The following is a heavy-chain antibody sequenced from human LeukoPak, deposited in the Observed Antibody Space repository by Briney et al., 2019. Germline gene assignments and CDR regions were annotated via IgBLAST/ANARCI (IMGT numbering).Heavy chain of an antibody. CDR3: ARGGYSNYYSDY. V-gene: IGHV1-69*05. CDR1: GGTFSSYA. D-gene: IGHD4-11*01. CDR2: IIPIFGTA. J-gene: IGHJ4*02. Sequence: ASVKVSCKASGGTFSSYAISWVRQAPGQGLEWMGRIIPIFGTANYAQKFQGRVTITTDESTSTAYMELSSLRPEDTAVYYCARGGYSNYYSDYWGQGTLVTVSS.